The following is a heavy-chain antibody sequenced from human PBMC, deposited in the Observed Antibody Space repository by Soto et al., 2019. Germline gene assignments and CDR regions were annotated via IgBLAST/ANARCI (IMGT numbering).Heavy chain of an antibody. CDR2: IYWDNDK. V-gene: IGHV2-5*02. CDR3: ARSLWFGELH. J-gene: IGHJ4*02. D-gene: IGHD3-10*01. Sequence: QITLKESGPTLVKPTQTLTLTCSFSGFSLSTTGVGVGWIRQSPGKALEWLAIIYWDNDKRYSPSLKSRVTITKDTSKTQVVLTVTNRDPVDTGTYYCARSLWFGELHWGQGALVTVSS. CDR1: GFSLSTTGVG.